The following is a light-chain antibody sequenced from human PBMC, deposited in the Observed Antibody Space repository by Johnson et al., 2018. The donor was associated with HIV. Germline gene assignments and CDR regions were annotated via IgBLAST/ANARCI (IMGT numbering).Light chain of an antibody. V-gene: IGLV1-51*02. J-gene: IGLJ1*01. Sequence: QSVLTQPPSVSAAPGQKVTISCSGSNSNIGNNYVSWFQQLPGTAPKLLIYENNKRPSGIPDRFSGSKSGTSATLGITGLQTGDEADYYCGTWDSSLSALVSGTGTKVTAL. CDR1: NSNIGNNY. CDR3: GTWDSSLSALV. CDR2: ENN.